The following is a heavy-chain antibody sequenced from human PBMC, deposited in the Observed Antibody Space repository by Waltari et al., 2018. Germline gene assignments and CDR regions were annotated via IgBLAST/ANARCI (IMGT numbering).Heavy chain of an antibody. CDR3: ATGLVVIAISTLDY. V-gene: IGHV1-69-2*01. CDR1: GSTFTDYY. CDR2: GDPEDGET. Sequence: EVQLVQSGAEVKKPGATVNISCKASGSTFTDYYLPWVQQAPGKGLEWMGRGDPEDGETIYAEKFQGRVTITADTSTDTAYMELSCLRSEDTAVYYCATGLVVIAISTLDYWGQGTLVTVSS. D-gene: IGHD2-21*01. J-gene: IGHJ4*02.